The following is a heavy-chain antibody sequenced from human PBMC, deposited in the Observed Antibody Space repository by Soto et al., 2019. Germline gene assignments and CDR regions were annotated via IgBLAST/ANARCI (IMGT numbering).Heavy chain of an antibody. Sequence: PGGSLRLSCVVSQFPFSRYWMSWVRQAPGKGLEWVAVISYDGSNKYYADSVKGRFTISRDNSKNTLYLQMNSLRAEDTAVYYCAKDQVFGMDVWGQGTTVTVSS. CDR2: ISYDGSNK. D-gene: IGHD3-10*01. J-gene: IGHJ6*02. CDR3: AKDQVFGMDV. CDR1: QFPFSRYW. V-gene: IGHV3-30*18.